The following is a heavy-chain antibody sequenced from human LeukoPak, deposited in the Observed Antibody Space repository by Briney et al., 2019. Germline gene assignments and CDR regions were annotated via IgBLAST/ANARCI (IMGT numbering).Heavy chain of an antibody. CDR3: ARGYYGSGTEYGMDV. CDR1: GGSFSGYY. J-gene: IGHJ6*02. V-gene: IGHV4-34*01. D-gene: IGHD3-10*01. Sequence: PSETLSPTCAVYGGSFSGYYWSWIRQPPGKGLEWIGEINHSGSTNYNPSLKSRVTISVDTSKNQFSLKLSSVTAADTAVYYCARGYYGSGTEYGMDVWGQGTTVTVSS. CDR2: INHSGST.